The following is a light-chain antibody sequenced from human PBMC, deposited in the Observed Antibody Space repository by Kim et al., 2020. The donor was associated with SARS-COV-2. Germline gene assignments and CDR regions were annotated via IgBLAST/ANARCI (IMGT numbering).Light chain of an antibody. CDR2: AAS. J-gene: IGKJ1*01. CDR3: QKYNSAPWT. CDR1: QDIANS. V-gene: IGKV1-27*01. Sequence: ASIGDRVTITCRASQDIANSFALYQQKPGKVPQVLIYAASTLQSGVPSRFSGSGSGTEFTLTIDSLQTEDVATYYCQKYNSAPWTFGPGTKVDIK.